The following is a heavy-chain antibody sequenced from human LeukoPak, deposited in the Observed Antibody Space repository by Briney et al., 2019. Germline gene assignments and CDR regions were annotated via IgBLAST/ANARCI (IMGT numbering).Heavy chain of an antibody. V-gene: IGHV1-2*02. Sequence: ASVKVSCKASGYTFTGYYVHWVRQAPGQGLEWMGWINPNSGGTNYAQKFQGRVTMTRDTSISTAYMELSRLRSDDTAVYYCARDNSDYYDSSGYCYDSRLAFDIWGQGTMVTVSS. CDR1: GYTFTGYY. CDR2: INPNSGGT. D-gene: IGHD3-22*01. CDR3: ARDNSDYYDSSGYCYDSRLAFDI. J-gene: IGHJ3*02.